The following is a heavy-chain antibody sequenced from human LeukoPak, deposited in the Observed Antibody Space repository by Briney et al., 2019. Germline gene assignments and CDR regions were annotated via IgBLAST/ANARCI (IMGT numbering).Heavy chain of an antibody. J-gene: IGHJ4*02. CDR2: IYYSGST. CDR1: GGSISSGDYY. V-gene: IGHV4-30-4*01. CDR3: ARYTATTVTFDY. Sequence: SETLSLTCTVSGGSISSGDYYWSWIRQPPGKGLEWIGYIYYSGSTYYNPSPKSRVTISVDTSKNQFSLKLSSVTAADTAVYYCARYTATTVTFDYWGQGTLVTVSS. D-gene: IGHD4-17*01.